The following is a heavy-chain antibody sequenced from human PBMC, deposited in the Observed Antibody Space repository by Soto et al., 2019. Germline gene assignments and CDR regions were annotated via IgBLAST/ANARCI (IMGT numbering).Heavy chain of an antibody. Sequence: EVQLLASGGDLVRPGGSLRLSCAGSGFTFSNYPMSWVRQAPGKGPEWVAAIKAAGGDTYYADSVKGRFTISRDNFNDMLYLQMNSLTVEDTAMYYCKRDVVASSPPGADYWGQGTLVTVSS. CDR3: KRDVVASSPPGADY. D-gene: IGHD5-12*01. CDR2: IKAAGGDT. CDR1: GFTFSNYP. J-gene: IGHJ4*02. V-gene: IGHV3-23*01.